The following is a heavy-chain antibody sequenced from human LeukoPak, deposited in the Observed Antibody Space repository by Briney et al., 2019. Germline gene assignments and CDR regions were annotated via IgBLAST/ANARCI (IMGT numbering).Heavy chain of an antibody. J-gene: IGHJ3*02. V-gene: IGHV3-11*04. Sequence: PGGSLRLSCAASGFTFSDYYMSWIRQAPGKGLEWVSYISSSGSTIYYADSVKGRFTISRDNSKNTLYLQMNSLRAEDTAVYYCARGGGYSSSWYTNDAFDIWGQGTMVTVSS. CDR2: ISSSGSTI. D-gene: IGHD6-13*01. CDR1: GFTFSDYY. CDR3: ARGGGYSSSWYTNDAFDI.